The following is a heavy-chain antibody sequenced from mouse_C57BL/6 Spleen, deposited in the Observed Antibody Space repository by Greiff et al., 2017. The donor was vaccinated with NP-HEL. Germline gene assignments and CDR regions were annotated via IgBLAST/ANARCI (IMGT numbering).Heavy chain of an antibody. V-gene: IGHV1-76*01. D-gene: IGHD2-1*01. J-gene: IGHJ2*01. Sequence: QVQLQQSGAELVRPGASVKLSCKASGYTFTDYYINWVKQRPGQGLEWIARIYPGSGNTYYNEKFKGKATLTAEKSSSTAYMQLSSLTSEDSAVYFCARWEEIYGNFYFDYWGQGTTLTVSS. CDR2: IYPGSGNT. CDR1: GYTFTDYY. CDR3: ARWEEIYGNFYFDY.